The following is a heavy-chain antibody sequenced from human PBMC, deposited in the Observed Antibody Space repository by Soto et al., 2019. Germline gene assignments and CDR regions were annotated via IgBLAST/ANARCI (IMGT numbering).Heavy chain of an antibody. J-gene: IGHJ5*02. CDR1: GFTFSSYG. D-gene: IGHD2-2*01. Sequence: QVQLVESGGGVVQPGRSLRLSCAASGFTFSSYGMHWVRQAPGKGLEWVAVIWYDGSNKYYADSVKGRFTISRDNSKNTLYLQMNSLRAEDTAVYYCARDAAEDQLPSNWFDPWGQGTLVTVSS. CDR3: ARDAAEDQLPSNWFDP. CDR2: IWYDGSNK. V-gene: IGHV3-33*01.